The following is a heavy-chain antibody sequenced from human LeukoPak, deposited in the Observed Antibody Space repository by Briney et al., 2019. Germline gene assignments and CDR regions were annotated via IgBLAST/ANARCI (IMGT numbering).Heavy chain of an antibody. D-gene: IGHD6-6*01. CDR2: NSPMFGTA. CDR3: ARGGAARRGYYYYMDV. J-gene: IGHJ6*03. CDR1: GGTFRSYA. Sequence: GASVKVSCKASGGTFRSYANSWVRHAPGQGREGMRGNSPMFGTANYAQKCEGRVTITADESTSTAYMELSSLGSEDTAVYYCARGGAARRGYYYYMDVWGKGTTVTVSS. V-gene: IGHV1-69*01.